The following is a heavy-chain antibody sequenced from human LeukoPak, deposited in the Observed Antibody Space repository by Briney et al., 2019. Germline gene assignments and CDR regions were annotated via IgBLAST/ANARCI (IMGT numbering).Heavy chain of an antibody. CDR3: ARDPTYSYGYYYYYYGMDV. V-gene: IGHV3-30*04. Sequence: QAGGSLRLSCAVSGFTFSSYAMHWVRQAPGKGLEWVAAISYDGSNKYYADSVKGRFTISRDNTKNTLYLQMNSLRAEDTAVHYCARDPTYSYGYYYYYYGMDVWGQGTPVTVSS. J-gene: IGHJ6*02. CDR2: ISYDGSNK. D-gene: IGHD5-18*01. CDR1: GFTFSSYA.